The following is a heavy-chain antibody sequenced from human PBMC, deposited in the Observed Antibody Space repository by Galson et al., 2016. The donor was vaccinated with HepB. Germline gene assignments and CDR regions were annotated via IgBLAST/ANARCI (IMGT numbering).Heavy chain of an antibody. D-gene: IGHD3-10*01. Sequence: SVKVSCKASGYTFSDYYMHWVRQAPEQGLEWLGWIHPKSGGTKYAQKFEGWVTMTRDTSTRTAYMQLTRLRFDDTGMYYCAREIGFGEASFDYWGQGTLVTVSA. V-gene: IGHV1-2*04. CDR1: GYTFSDYY. J-gene: IGHJ4*02. CDR3: AREIGFGEASFDY. CDR2: IHPKSGGT.